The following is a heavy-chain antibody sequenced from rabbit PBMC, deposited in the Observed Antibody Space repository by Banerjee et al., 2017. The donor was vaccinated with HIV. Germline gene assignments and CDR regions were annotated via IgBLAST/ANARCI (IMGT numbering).Heavy chain of an antibody. J-gene: IGHJ4*01. CDR1: GIDFSFYYM. CDR2: IDPIFGST. V-gene: IGHV1S45*01. CDR3: ARDYAGAIGYSYRYFNL. D-gene: IGHD4-2*01. Sequence: QEQLVESGGGLVQPGGSLKLPCKASGIDFSFYYMSWVRQAPGKGLEWIGYIDPIFGSTYYATWVDGRFTISKTSSTTVTLQMTSLTAADTATYFCARDYAGAIGYSYRYFNLWGPGTLVTVS.